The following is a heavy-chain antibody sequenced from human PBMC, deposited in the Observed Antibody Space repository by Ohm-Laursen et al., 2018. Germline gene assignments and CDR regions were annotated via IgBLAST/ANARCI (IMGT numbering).Heavy chain of an antibody. CDR1: GFTFSNYG. D-gene: IGHD3-22*01. J-gene: IGHJ4*02. CDR2: INDSGGDT. V-gene: IGHV3-23*01. Sequence: SLRLSCSASGFTFSNYGMNWVRQAPGKGLEWVSSINDSGGDTYYADSVKGRFTISRDNSKNTLYLQMNSLRAEDTAVYYCARESGTYYYDSSGYYLDYWGQGTLVTVSS. CDR3: ARESGTYYYDSSGYYLDY.